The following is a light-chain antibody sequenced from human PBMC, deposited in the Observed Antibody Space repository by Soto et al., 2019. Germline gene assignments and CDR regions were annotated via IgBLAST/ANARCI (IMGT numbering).Light chain of an antibody. V-gene: IGKV1-33*01. CDR1: QDIGNY. Sequence: DIQMTQSPSSLSASVGDRVTITCQASQDIGNYLNWYQQRPGKAPKLLILDASSLDTGVPSRFSGSGSGTDFTFTISSLHSEDIATYYCQQYYNVPITFGQGTRLENK. CDR3: QQYYNVPIT. J-gene: IGKJ5*01. CDR2: DAS.